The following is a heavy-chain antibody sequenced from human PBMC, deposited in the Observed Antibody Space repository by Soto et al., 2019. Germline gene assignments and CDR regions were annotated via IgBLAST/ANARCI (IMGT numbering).Heavy chain of an antibody. CDR3: TSIFYTGSGSPLLNWFDP. CDR2: IRSKPNNYAT. D-gene: IGHD3-10*01. V-gene: IGHV3-73*02. Sequence: EMQLVESGGDLVQPGGSLKISCAASGFKFNGSSIHWVRQSSERGLEWIGRIRSKPNNYATSYAPSVKGXXXXXXXXTXXXXXXXXXXXXXXXXAIYYCTSIFYTGSGSPLLNWFDPWGQXT. CDR1: GFKFNGSS. J-gene: IGHJ5*02.